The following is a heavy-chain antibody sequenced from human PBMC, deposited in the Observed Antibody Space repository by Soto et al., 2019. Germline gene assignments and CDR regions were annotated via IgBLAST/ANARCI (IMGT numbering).Heavy chain of an antibody. J-gene: IGHJ4*02. CDR3: ARDPWAADY. V-gene: IGHV3-66*01. CDR1: GFTVSTTY. CDR2: IYSGGST. Sequence: SGFTVSTTYMSWVRQAPGKGLEWVSVIYSGGSTFYADSVRGRFTISRDNSKNTVNLQMNSLRAEDTAVYYCARDPWAADYWGQGTLVTVSS. D-gene: IGHD3-16*01.